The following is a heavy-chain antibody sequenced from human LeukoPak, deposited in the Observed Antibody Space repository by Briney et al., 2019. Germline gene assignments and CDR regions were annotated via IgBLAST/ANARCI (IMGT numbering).Heavy chain of an antibody. Sequence: SETLSLTCTVSGGSISSYYWSWIRQPAGKGLEWIGRIYTSGSTNYNPSLKSRVTMSVDTSKNQFSLKLSSVTAADTAAYYCARDLAAAGTLEFYYGMDVWGQGTTVTVSS. D-gene: IGHD6-13*01. J-gene: IGHJ6*02. CDR1: GGSISSYY. CDR2: IYTSGST. V-gene: IGHV4-4*07. CDR3: ARDLAAAGTLEFYYGMDV.